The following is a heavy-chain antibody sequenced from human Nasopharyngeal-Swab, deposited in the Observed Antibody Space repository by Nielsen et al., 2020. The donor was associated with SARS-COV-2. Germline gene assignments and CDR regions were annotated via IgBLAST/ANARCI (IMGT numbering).Heavy chain of an antibody. CDR2: INTNTGNP. J-gene: IGHJ6*02. CDR1: GYTFTSYA. V-gene: IGHV7-4-1*02. CDR3: ARDPSSSSSYYYYYYGMDV. D-gene: IGHD6-13*01. Sequence: ASVKVSCKASGYTFTSYAMNWVRQAPGQGLEWMGWINTNTGNPTYAQDFTGRFVFSLDTSVSTAYLQISSLKAEDTAVYYCARDPSSSSSYYYYYYGMDVWGQGTTVTVSS.